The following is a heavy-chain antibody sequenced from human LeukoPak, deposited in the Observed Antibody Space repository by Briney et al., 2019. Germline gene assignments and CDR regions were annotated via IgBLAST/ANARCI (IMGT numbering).Heavy chain of an antibody. Sequence: GGSLRLSCAASGFTFSSYAMSWVRQAPGEGLEWVSAISGSGGSTYYAESVKGRFTISRDNSKNTLYLQMNSLRAEDTAVYYCATVVTPLDYWGQGTLVTVSS. CDR3: ATVVTPLDY. CDR2: ISGSGGST. V-gene: IGHV3-23*01. J-gene: IGHJ4*02. D-gene: IGHD4-23*01. CDR1: GFTFSSYA.